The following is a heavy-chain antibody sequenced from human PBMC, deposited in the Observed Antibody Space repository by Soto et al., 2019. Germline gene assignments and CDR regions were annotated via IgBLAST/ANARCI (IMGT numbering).Heavy chain of an antibody. CDR2: IDKDGIRT. V-gene: IGHV3-64D*06. J-gene: IGHJ4*02. D-gene: IGHD1-26*01. CDR1: GFIFHNYT. Sequence: SLRLSCAASGFIFHNYTMHWFRQAPGKGLEYVSTIDKDGIRTYYADSVKGRFTISRDNPKSTLYLEMRNLRLEDTAVYYCVKYSKPVGWGQGALVTVSS. CDR3: VKYSKPVG.